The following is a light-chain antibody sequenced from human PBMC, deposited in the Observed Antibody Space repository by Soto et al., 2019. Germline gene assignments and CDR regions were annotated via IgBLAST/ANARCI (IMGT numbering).Light chain of an antibody. V-gene: IGLV4-60*02. Sequence: QSALTQSSSASASLGSSVKVTCTLSSGHSSYIIAWHQQQPGKAPRYLMKLEGSGSYNKGSGVPDRFSGSSSGADRYLTISNLQFEDEADYYCETWDSNTHTVFGGGTKLTVL. J-gene: IGLJ3*02. CDR3: ETWDSNTHTV. CDR2: LEGSGSY. CDR1: SGHSSYI.